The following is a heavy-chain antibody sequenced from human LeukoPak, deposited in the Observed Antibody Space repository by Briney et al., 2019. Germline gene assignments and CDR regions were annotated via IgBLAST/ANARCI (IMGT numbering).Heavy chain of an antibody. J-gene: IGHJ3*02. V-gene: IGHV3-48*03. Sequence: GGSLRLSCAASEFTFSSYEMNWVRQAPGKGLEWVSYVSSSGSTIYYADSVKGRFTISRDNPKNSLYLQMNSLRAEDTAVYYCARDGNSGYDPDAFDIWGQGTMVTVSS. D-gene: IGHD5-12*01. CDR1: EFTFSSYE. CDR3: ARDGNSGYDPDAFDI. CDR2: VSSSGSTI.